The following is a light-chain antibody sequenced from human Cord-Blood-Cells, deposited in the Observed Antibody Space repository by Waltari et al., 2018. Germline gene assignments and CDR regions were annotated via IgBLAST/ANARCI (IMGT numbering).Light chain of an antibody. CDR3: QQYNNWPLT. J-gene: IGKJ4*01. Sequence: DIVMTQSPATLSVSLGERATLACRASQSVSSNLAWYQQKPGQAPRLRIYGASTRATGIPARFSGSGSGTEFTLTISSLQSEDFAVYYCQQYNNWPLTFGGGTKVEIK. CDR2: GAS. V-gene: IGKV3-15*01. CDR1: QSVSSN.